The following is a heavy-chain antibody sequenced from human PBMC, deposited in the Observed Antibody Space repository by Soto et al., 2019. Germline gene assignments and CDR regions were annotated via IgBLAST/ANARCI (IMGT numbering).Heavy chain of an antibody. D-gene: IGHD3-3*01. J-gene: IGHJ4*02. Sequence: PSETLSLTCTVSGGSISSRSHYWGWIRQSPEKHLKWIGSSYYRGSTHYNTSLKTRVTISVDTSKNQVSLKVYSVTAADTVVYYCATADGFGVVTPFFEYWGQGILVTVSS. CDR1: GGSISSRSHY. CDR3: ATADGFGVVTPFFEY. V-gene: IGHV4-39*01. CDR2: SYYRGST.